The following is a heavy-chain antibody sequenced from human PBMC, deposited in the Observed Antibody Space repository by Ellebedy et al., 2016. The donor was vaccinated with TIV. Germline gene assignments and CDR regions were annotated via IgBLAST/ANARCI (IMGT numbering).Heavy chain of an antibody. CDR1: GGSISSYF. Sequence: MPSETLSLTCTVSGGSISSYFWTWIRQPPGKGLEWIGDIYYSGNTYYNPSLKSRVTISVDTSKNQFSLKLNSVTAADTAMYYCASGGASSKYFDHWGQGTLVTVSS. CDR2: IYYSGNT. J-gene: IGHJ4*02. V-gene: IGHV4-59*01. CDR3: ASGGASSKYFDH. D-gene: IGHD3-16*01.